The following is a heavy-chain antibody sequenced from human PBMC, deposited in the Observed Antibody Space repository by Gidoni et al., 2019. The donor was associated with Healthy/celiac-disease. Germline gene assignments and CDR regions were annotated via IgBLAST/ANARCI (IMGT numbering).Heavy chain of an antibody. CDR3: AREVGYSYGYYYYYGMDV. D-gene: IGHD5-18*01. J-gene: IGHJ6*02. CDR2: IWYDGSNK. V-gene: IGHV3-33*01. Sequence: QVQLVESGGGVVQPGRSLRLSCAASGFTFSSYGRHWVRQAPGKGLEWVAVIWYDGSNKYYADSVKGRFTISRDNSKNTLYLQMNSLRAEDTAVYYCAREVGYSYGYYYYYGMDVWGQGTTVTVSS. CDR1: GFTFSSYG.